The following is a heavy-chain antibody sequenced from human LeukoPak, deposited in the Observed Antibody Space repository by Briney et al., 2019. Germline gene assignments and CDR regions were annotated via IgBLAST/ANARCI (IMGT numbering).Heavy chain of an antibody. J-gene: IGHJ4*02. CDR3: ARQVVAVAGTGYFDY. CDR1: GGSIRSSSYY. D-gene: IGHD6-19*01. V-gene: IGHV4-39*01. CDR2: IYYSGST. Sequence: SETLSLTCTVSGGSIRSSSYYWGWIRQPPGKGLQWIGSIYYSGSTYYNASLKSRGTISVDTSKNQFSLKLNSVTAADTAVYFCARQVVAVAGTGYFDYWGQGTLVTVSS.